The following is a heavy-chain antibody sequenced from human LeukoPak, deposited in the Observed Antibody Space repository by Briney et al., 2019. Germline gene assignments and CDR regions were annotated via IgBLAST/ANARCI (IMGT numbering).Heavy chain of an antibody. CDR3: AKAGKVVPAAFIDY. J-gene: IGHJ4*02. Sequence: GGSLRLSCAASGFTFSSYAMSWVRQAPGKGLEWVSAISGSGGSTYYADSVKGRFTISRDNSKSTLYLQMNSLRAEDTAVYYCAKAGKVVPAAFIDYWGQGTLVTVSS. V-gene: IGHV3-23*01. CDR1: GFTFSSYA. D-gene: IGHD2-2*01. CDR2: ISGSGGST.